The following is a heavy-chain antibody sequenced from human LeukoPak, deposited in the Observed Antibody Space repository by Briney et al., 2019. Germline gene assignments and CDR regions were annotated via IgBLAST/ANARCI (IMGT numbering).Heavy chain of an antibody. J-gene: IGHJ4*02. V-gene: IGHV1-2*02. Sequence: GASVKVSCKASGYTFTGYYLFWVRQAPGQGLEWTGWINPNSGATKYAQNFQGRVTLTSDTSIRTTYMELSSLRSDDTAVYYCARDERYSSGDNHYPDLGFWGQGTPVTVSS. CDR1: GYTFTGYY. CDR3: ARDERYSSGDNHYPDLGF. CDR2: INPNSGAT. D-gene: IGHD2-8*02.